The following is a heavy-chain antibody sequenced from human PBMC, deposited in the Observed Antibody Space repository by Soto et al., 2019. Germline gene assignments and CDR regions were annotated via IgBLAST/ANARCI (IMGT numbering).Heavy chain of an antibody. CDR3: ATGGRGYSYAPRFYFEY. V-gene: IGHV1-69*01. Sequence: QVQLEQPGAVVKKPGSSVKVTCKASGAIFSSIAFSWVQQAHGQGLVWMGGILPIFGITNYAQKFQGRVTITADESTRTAYMELSSLKSEDTAVYYCATGGRGYSYAPRFYFEYWGQGTLVTVSS. CDR2: ILPIFGIT. J-gene: IGHJ4*02. D-gene: IGHD5-18*01. CDR1: GAIFSSIA.